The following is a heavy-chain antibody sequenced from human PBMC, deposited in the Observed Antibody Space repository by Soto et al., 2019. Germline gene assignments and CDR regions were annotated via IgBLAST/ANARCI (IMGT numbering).Heavy chain of an antibody. CDR1: GFSLSTSGVG. D-gene: IGHD7-27*01. CDR2: LYWDDDK. V-gene: IGHV2-5*02. J-gene: IGHJ4*02. CDR3: ARASATGASRGLGDC. Sequence: QITLKESGPTLVKPTQTLTLTCTFSGFSLSTSGVGVGWIRQPPGKALEWLAFLYWDDDKRYSPSLKSRLNIPKDTSKNPVLLTVTTLDPVDTATYCCARASATGASRGLGDCWGQGTLVTVAS.